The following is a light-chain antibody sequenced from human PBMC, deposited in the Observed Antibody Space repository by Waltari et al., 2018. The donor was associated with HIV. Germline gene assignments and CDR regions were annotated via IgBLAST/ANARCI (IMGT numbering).Light chain of an antibody. CDR2: LGS. Sequence: EIVMTQSPLSLPVTPGEPASFSCRSSQSLLHSNGYNYLDWYLQRPGQSRQLLIYLGSTRASGVPDRFSGSGSGTDFTLTISRVEAEDVGVYYCMQPLQLPLTFGGGTKVEIK. J-gene: IGKJ4*01. V-gene: IGKV2-28*01. CDR1: QSLLHSNGYNY. CDR3: MQPLQLPLT.